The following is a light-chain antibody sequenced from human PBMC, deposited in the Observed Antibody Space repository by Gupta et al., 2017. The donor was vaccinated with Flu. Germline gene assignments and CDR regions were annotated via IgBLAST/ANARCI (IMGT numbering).Light chain of an antibody. V-gene: IGKV1-9*01. Sequence: DIQLTQSPSFLSASVGDRVTITCRASQGISSYLAWYQQKPGKAPKLLIYAASTLQSGVPSRFSGSGSGTECTLTISSLQTEDFATYDCQQVNSYPLAFGGGTKVEI. CDR3: QQVNSYPLA. CDR2: AAS. J-gene: IGKJ4*01. CDR1: QGISSY.